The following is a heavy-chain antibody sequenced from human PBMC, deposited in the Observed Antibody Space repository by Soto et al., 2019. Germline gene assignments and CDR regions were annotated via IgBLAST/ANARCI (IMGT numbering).Heavy chain of an antibody. J-gene: IGHJ4*02. D-gene: IGHD2-21*01. CDR3: ARDLWHRFDY. Sequence: GGSLRLSCAASGFTFSLFAMSWVRQAPGKGLEWVSGISGSAGTTYYTDSLKGRFTISRDNSKNTLYLQMNSLRDEDTAVYYCARDLWHRFDYWGQGTLVTVSS. CDR1: GFTFSLFA. V-gene: IGHV3-23*01. CDR2: ISGSAGTT.